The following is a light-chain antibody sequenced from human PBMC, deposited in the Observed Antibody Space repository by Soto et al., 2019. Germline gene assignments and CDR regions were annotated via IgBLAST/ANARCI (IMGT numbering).Light chain of an antibody. Sequence: QSVLTQPPSVSAAPGQKVTISCSGSSSNIGNNYVSWYQHLPGTAPKLLISDNNERPSGIPDRFSGSKSGTSATLGITGLQTGDEADYFCGTWASSLSAMVFGGGTKLTVL. CDR2: DNN. CDR3: GTWASSLSAMV. J-gene: IGLJ2*01. CDR1: SSNIGNNY. V-gene: IGLV1-51*01.